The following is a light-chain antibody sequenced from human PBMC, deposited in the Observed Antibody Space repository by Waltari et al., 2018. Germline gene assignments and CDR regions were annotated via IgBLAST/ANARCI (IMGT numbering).Light chain of an antibody. V-gene: IGLV4-69*01. J-gene: IGLJ3*02. CDR2: VNSDGSH. Sequence: LVLTQSPSASAYLGASVKLTCTLSSGYSSNVIAWLQQQPGKGHRYLMKVNSDGSHRKGDDIPDRFSASKSGTECQLTISSLQSEDEADYFCQTGGHGTWVFGGGTKLTVL. CDR1: SGYSSNV. CDR3: QTGGHGTWV.